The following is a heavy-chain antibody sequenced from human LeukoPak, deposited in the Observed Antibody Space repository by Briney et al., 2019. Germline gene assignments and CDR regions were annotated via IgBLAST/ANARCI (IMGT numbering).Heavy chain of an antibody. V-gene: IGHV1-18*01. CDR1: GYNFTSHG. Sequence: ASVRVSCKTSGYNFTSHGISWLRQAPGQGLEWLGWISPYNGNTNFGQNLQVRLTMTTERSTSTAYMELRSLTYDDTAVYFCARKADFWSGREYDYWGQGTLVTVSS. D-gene: IGHD3-3*01. CDR2: ISPYNGNT. CDR3: ARKADFWSGREYDY. J-gene: IGHJ4*02.